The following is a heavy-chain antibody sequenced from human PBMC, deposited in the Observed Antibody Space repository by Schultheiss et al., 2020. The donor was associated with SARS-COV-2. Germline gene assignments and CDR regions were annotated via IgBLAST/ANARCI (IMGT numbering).Heavy chain of an antibody. V-gene: IGHV4-34*01. D-gene: IGHD2-15*01. CDR2: INHSGST. CDR1: GGSFSVDY. J-gene: IGHJ6*02. CDR3: ARARLSGGSSDGMDV. Sequence: SETLSLTCAVYGGSFSVDYWTWIRQPPGKGLEWIGEINHSGSTNYNPSLKSRVTISVDTSKNQFSLKLSSVTAADTAVYYCARARLSGGSSDGMDVWGQGTTVTVSS.